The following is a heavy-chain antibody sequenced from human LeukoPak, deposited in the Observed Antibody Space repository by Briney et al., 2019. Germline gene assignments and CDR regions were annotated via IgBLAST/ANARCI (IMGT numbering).Heavy chain of an antibody. CDR2: ISYHGRSE. D-gene: IGHD5-18*01. CDR1: GFTFSSYA. Sequence: GGSLSLSCAASGFTFSSYAMHWVRQAPGKGLEWVAVISYHGRSEYYADSVKGRFTISRDNSKNTLYLQMNSLRAEDTGVYYCAKDSYSKGDYWGQGVLVTVSS. V-gene: IGHV3-30*04. CDR3: AKDSYSKGDY. J-gene: IGHJ4*02.